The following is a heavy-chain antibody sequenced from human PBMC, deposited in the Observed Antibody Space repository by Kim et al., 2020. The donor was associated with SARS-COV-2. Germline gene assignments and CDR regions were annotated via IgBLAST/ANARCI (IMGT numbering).Heavy chain of an antibody. V-gene: IGHV3-23*01. Sequence: GGSLRLSCAASGFTFSSYAMSWVRQAPGKGLEWVSAISGSGGSTYYADSVKGRFTISRDNSKNTLYLQMNSLRAEDTAVYYCAKDHSHIVATIPWLVPRGIFDYWGQGTLVTVSS. D-gene: IGHD5-12*01. J-gene: IGHJ4*02. CDR3: AKDHSHIVATIPWLVPRGIFDY. CDR1: GFTFSSYA. CDR2: ISGSGGST.